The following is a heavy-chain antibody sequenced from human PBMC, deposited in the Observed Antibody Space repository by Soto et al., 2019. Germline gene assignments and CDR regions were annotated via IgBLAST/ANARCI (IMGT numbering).Heavy chain of an antibody. CDR2: ISPHNAKA. V-gene: IGHV1-18*01. CDR1: GYTFSSRG. D-gene: IGHD4-17*01. J-gene: IGHJ2*01. CDR3: VREAGDYDWYFDL. Sequence: QAQLVQSGPEVKEPGASVKVSCKASGYTFSSRGIYWVRQAPGQGLEWMGWISPHNAKAHYAQSLQGGVTLTTDTSTSTAYMDLRSLRSDDTAVYYCVREAGDYDWYFDLWGRGTPVTVSS.